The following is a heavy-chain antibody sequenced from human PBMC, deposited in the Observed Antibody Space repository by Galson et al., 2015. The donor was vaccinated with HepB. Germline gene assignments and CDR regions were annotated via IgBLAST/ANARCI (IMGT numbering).Heavy chain of an antibody. CDR1: GGSFSGYY. Sequence: SETLSLTCAVYGGSFSGYYWSWIRQPPGKGLEWIGEINHSGSTNYNPSLKSRVTISVDTSKNQFSLKLSSVTAADTAVYYCARGSLDYGDCSFDYRGQGTLVTVSS. CDR2: INHSGST. D-gene: IGHD4-17*01. V-gene: IGHV4-34*01. CDR3: ARGSLDYGDCSFDY. J-gene: IGHJ4*02.